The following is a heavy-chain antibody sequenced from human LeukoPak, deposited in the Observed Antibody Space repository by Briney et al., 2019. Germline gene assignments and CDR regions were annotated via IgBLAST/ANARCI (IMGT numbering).Heavy chain of an antibody. Sequence: PSETLSLTCTVSGGTISSYYWTWIRQPAGKGLEWIGRIDATGSSIYNPSLRSRVTMSLDTSKNQFSLNLSSVTAADTAVYYCATGPTWLDPWGQGTLVNVPP. CDR2: IDATGSS. CDR1: GGTISSYY. CDR3: ATGPTWLDP. V-gene: IGHV4-4*07. J-gene: IGHJ5*02.